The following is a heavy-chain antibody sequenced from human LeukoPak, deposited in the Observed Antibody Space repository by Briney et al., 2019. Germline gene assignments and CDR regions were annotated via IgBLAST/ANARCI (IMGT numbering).Heavy chain of an antibody. D-gene: IGHD3-3*01. J-gene: IGHJ4*02. CDR3: ARERDFWSGYPDY. CDR2: ISGSDGST. V-gene: IGHV3-23*01. Sequence: GGSLRLSCAASEFIFSSYAMTWVRQAPGKGLECVSIISGSDGSTDYADSVKGRFTISRDNSKNTLYLQMNSLRAEDTAVYYCARERDFWSGYPDYWGQGTLVTVSS. CDR1: EFIFSSYA.